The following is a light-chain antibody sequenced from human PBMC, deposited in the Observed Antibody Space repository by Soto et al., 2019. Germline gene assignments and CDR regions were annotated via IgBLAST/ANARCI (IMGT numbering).Light chain of an antibody. CDR2: GTF. CDR1: QDIKTY. V-gene: IGKV1-9*01. J-gene: IGKJ3*01. CDR3: QHLNNYPPFT. Sequence: IQLTQSPSSLSASVGDRVSITCRASQDIKTYLAWYQQKQGKAPKLLISGTFTLQSGVPSRFNGSGSGTDFTLTISRLQPEDFATYYCQHLNNYPPFTFGPGTKVYLE.